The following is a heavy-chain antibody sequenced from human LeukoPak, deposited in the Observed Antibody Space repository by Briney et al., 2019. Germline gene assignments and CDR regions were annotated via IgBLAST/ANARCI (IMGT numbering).Heavy chain of an antibody. Sequence: GASVKVSCKASGYTFTSYYMHWVRQAPGQGLEWMGIINPSGGSTSYAQKFQGRVTMTRDTSKSTVYMELSSLRSDDSAVYYCARQGNDGALDIWGQGTLVTVAS. V-gene: IGHV1-46*01. CDR3: ARQGNDGALDI. CDR2: INPSGGST. CDR1: GYTFTSYY. D-gene: IGHD1-1*01. J-gene: IGHJ3*02.